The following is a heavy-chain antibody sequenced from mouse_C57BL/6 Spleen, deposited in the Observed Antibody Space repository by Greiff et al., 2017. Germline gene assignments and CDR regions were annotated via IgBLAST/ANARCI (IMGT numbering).Heavy chain of an antibody. J-gene: IGHJ3*01. V-gene: IGHV14-2*01. D-gene: IGHD2-5*01. Sequence: VQLQQSGAELVKPGASVKLSCTASGYNFTDYYMHWVKQRTEQGLEWIGKIYPGDGETNYNAKFQGKATITADTSSSTAYLQLSSLTSEDTAVXYWARYDSNPFAYWGQGTLVTVSA. CDR2: IYPGDGET. CDR1: GYNFTDYY. CDR3: ARYDSNPFAY.